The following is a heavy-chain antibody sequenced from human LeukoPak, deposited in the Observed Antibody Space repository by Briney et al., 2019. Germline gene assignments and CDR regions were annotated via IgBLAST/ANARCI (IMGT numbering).Heavy chain of an antibody. CDR1: GFIFNTYA. Sequence: PGGSLRLSCEASGFIFNTYAIYWVRQAPGKGLEWVSGICGSGGCTYYADSVKGRFTISRDNSKNTVYLQMNSLTADDPAVYYCAKTTVGYSSGRYPGWPADSWGQGALVTVSS. V-gene: IGHV3-23*01. CDR3: AKTTVGYSSGRYPGWPADS. D-gene: IGHD6-19*01. CDR2: ICGSGGCT. J-gene: IGHJ4*02.